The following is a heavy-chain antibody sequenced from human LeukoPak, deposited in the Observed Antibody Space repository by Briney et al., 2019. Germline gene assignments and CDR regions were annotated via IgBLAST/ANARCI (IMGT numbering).Heavy chain of an antibody. CDR2: INHNSGGT. CDR3: ARNKEGKSLDY. Sequence: ASVKVSCKASGYTFTDYFSHWVRQAPGQGLEWMGWINHNSGGTSYAQKFQGRVTMTRDTSISTAYMELSRLRFDDTAVYYCARNKEGKSLDYWGQGTLVTVSS. CDR1: GYTFTDYF. J-gene: IGHJ4*02. V-gene: IGHV1-2*02.